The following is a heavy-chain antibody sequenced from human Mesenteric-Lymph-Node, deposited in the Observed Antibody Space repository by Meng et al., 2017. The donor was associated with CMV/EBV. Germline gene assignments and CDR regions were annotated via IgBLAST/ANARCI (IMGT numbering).Heavy chain of an antibody. V-gene: IGHV3-48*03. Sequence: GESLKISCAASEFTFSSYEMNWVRQAPGKGLEWVSYISPSGSTIHYADSVKGRFTISRDNAKNSVYLQMNSLRAEDTAVYYCARVSSNYSGYDFGYWGQGTLVTVSS. CDR3: ARVSSNYSGYDFGY. CDR1: EFTFSSYE. J-gene: IGHJ4*02. D-gene: IGHD5-12*01. CDR2: ISPSGSTI.